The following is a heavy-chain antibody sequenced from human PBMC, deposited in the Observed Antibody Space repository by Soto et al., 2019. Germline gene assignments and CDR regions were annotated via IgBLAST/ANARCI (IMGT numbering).Heavy chain of an antibody. CDR1: GGSISSYF. V-gene: IGHV4-59*01. Sequence: QVQLQESGPGLLKPSETLSLTCTVSGGSISSYFYSWVRQPPGKGLEWIGSVYYTGTTDYNPVLTSRVTISVDTSKTQFSRNLRSVTAADTAVYYCARDLAAVPRAFNYWGRGTLVTVSS. CDR3: ARDLAAVPRAFNY. D-gene: IGHD6-13*01. J-gene: IGHJ4*02. CDR2: VYYTGTT.